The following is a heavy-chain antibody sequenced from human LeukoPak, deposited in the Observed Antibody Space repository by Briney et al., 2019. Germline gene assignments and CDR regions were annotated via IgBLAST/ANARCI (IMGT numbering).Heavy chain of an antibody. CDR2: ISAYNGNT. D-gene: IGHD4-17*01. CDR1: GYTFTSYG. CDR3: ARDRGHDYGDYAVGSWFDP. V-gene: IGHV1-18*01. J-gene: IGHJ5*02. Sequence: ASMKVSCKASGYTFTSYGISWVRQAPGQGLEWMGWISAYNGNTNYAQKLQGRVTMTTDTSTSTAYMELRSLRSDDTAVYYCARDRGHDYGDYAVGSWFDPWGQGTLVTVSS.